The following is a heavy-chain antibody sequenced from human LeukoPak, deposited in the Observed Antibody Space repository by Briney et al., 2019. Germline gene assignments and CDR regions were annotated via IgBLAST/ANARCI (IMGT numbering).Heavy chain of an antibody. V-gene: IGHV4-38-2*01. CDR3: ARLRDYYYMDV. CDR1: GYSISSGYY. Sequence: WETLSLTCAVSGYSISSGYYWGCIRQPPGKGLEWIGSIYHSGSTYYNPSLKSRVTISVDASKNQFSLKLSPVTAADTAVYYCARLRDYYYMDVWGKGTTVTVSS. J-gene: IGHJ6*03. CDR2: IYHSGST.